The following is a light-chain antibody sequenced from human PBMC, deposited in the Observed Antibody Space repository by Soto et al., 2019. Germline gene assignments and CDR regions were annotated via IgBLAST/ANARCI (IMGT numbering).Light chain of an antibody. Sequence: QSVLTQPASVSGSPGQSITISCTGTSSDVGGYNYVSWYQQHPGKAPKLIIYDVSNRPSGVSNRFSGSKSGNTASLTISGLQAEDEAHYYCNSYTGSDTLHVVFGGGTKLTVL. CDR2: DVS. J-gene: IGLJ2*01. CDR3: NSYTGSDTLHVV. V-gene: IGLV2-14*03. CDR1: SSDVGGYNY.